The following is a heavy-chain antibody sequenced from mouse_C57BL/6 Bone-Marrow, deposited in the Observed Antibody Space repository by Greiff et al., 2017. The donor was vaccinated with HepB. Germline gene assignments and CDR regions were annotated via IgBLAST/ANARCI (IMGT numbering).Heavy chain of an antibody. V-gene: IGHV5-6*02. J-gene: IGHJ3*01. Sequence: EVMLVESGGDLVKPGGSLKLSCAASGFTFSSYGMSWVRQTPDKRLEWVATISSGGSYTYYPDSVKGRFTISRDNAKNTLYLQMSSLKSEDTAMYYCARDGREFAYWGQGTLVTVSA. CDR2: ISSGGSYT. D-gene: IGHD1-1*01. CDR1: GFTFSSYG. CDR3: ARDGREFAY.